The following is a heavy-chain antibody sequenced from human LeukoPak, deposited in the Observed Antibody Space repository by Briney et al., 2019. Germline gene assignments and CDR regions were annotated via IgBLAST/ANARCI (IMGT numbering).Heavy chain of an antibody. CDR1: GYTFTSYG. D-gene: IGHD2-21*01. CDR3: ARFRDYHGNNWFDP. J-gene: IGHJ5*02. V-gene: IGHV1-18*01. CDR2: ISAYNGNT. Sequence: ASVKVSCKASGYTFTSYGISWVRQAPGQGLEWMGWISAYNGNTNYAQKLQGRVTMTTDTSTSTAYMELRSLRSDDTAVYYCARFRDYHGNNWFDPWGQGTLVTVSS.